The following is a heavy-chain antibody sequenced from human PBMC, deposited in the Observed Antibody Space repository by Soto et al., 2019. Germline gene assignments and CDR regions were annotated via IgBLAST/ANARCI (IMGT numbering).Heavy chain of an antibody. Sequence: PVGSLRLSCTDSGFTFSINWVSWVRQAPGKGLEWVANIKQDGIEKYYVDSVKGRFTISRDNAKKSLFLQMNSLRAEDTAVYYCAREKAAAHFDYWGRRILVTVSS. V-gene: IGHV3-7*03. CDR2: IKQDGIEK. D-gene: IGHD6-13*01. CDR3: AREKAAAHFDY. CDR1: GFTFSINW. J-gene: IGHJ4*02.